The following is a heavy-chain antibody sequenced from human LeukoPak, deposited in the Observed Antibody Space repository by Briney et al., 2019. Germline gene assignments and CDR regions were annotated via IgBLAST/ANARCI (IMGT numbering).Heavy chain of an antibody. Sequence: PSETLSLTCTVSGGSISSSSYYWGWIRQPPGKGLEWIGSIYYSGSTYYNPFLKSRVTISVDTSKNQFSLKLSSVTAADTAVYYCARLVAAREYFDYWGQGTLVTVSS. CDR3: ARLVAAREYFDY. V-gene: IGHV4-39*01. D-gene: IGHD6-6*01. J-gene: IGHJ4*02. CDR1: GGSISSSSYY. CDR2: IYYSGST.